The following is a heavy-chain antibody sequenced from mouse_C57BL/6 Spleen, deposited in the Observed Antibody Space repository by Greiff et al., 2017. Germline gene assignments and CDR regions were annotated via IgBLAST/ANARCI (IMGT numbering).Heavy chain of an antibody. CDR1: GYTFTSYW. J-gene: IGHJ4*01. Sequence: QVQLQQPGAELVKPGASVKLSCKASGYTFTSYWMHWVKQRPGQGLEWIGMIHPNSGSTNYNEKFKSKATLTVDKSSSTAYMQLSSLTSEDSAVYYGAIISTVVATRDYTMDDWGQGTSVTVSS. D-gene: IGHD1-1*01. V-gene: IGHV1-64*01. CDR2: IHPNSGST. CDR3: AIISTVVATRDYTMDD.